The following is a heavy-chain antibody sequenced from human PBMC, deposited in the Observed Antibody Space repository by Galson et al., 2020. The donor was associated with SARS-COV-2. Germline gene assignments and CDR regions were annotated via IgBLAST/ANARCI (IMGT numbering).Heavy chain of an antibody. CDR1: GYSFTDLS. CDR3: ATDSGDSGWFVGLNY. Sequence: ASVKVSCKVSGYSFTDLSIHWVRQAPGKELEWMGSIDPEDGDLFYAQNFQGRLTMTQDTPPDTPYMELSSLKSNDTALYYFATDSGDSGWFVGLNYWGQGTLVTFSS. J-gene: IGHJ4*02. CDR2: IDPEDGDL. V-gene: IGHV1-24*01. D-gene: IGHD6-19*01.